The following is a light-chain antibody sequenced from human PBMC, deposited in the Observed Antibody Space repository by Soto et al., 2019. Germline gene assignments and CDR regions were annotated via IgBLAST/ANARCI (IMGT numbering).Light chain of an antibody. Sequence: QAVVTQPPSLSEAPGQRVTISCTGSSSNIGAGYDVHWYQQLPGTAPKLLIYGNSNRPSGVPDRFSGSKSGTSASLTIAGLQAEDEGDYYCQSYDSSLSGSLFGGGTKLTVL. CDR2: GNS. CDR1: SSNIGAGYD. J-gene: IGLJ3*02. CDR3: QSYDSSLSGSL. V-gene: IGLV1-40*01.